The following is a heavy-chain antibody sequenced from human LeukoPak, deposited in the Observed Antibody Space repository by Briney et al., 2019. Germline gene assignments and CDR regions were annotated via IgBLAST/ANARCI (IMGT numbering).Heavy chain of an antibody. Sequence: PGGSLRLSCAASGVTFSYYWMHWVRQAPGKGLVWVSRIDSDGSSTSYAGSVKGRFTISRDNAKNTLYLQMNSLRAEDTALYYCVREGGYDPFENWGQGTLATVSS. CDR2: IDSDGSST. D-gene: IGHD5-12*01. J-gene: IGHJ4*02. CDR3: VREGGYDPFEN. V-gene: IGHV3-74*01. CDR1: GVTFSYYW.